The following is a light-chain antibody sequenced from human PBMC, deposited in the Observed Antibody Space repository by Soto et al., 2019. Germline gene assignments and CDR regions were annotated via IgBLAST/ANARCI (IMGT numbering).Light chain of an antibody. J-gene: IGLJ1*01. CDR1: NIGSKS. V-gene: IGLV3-21*02. CDR2: DDS. Sequence: SYDRTQPPAVSVAPGQTARTTCGGNNIGSKSVHWYQQKPGQAPVLVVDDDSDRPSGIPERFSGSNSGNTATLTISRVEAGDEADYFCHVWDSSSEHVFGTGTKVTVL. CDR3: HVWDSSSEHV.